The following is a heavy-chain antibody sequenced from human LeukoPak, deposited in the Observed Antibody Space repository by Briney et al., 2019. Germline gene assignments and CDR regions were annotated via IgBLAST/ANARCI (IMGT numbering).Heavy chain of an antibody. Sequence: ASVKVSCKASGYTFTSYAMHWVRQAPGQRLEWMGWINAGNGNTKYSQKFQGRVTITRDTSASTAYMELSSLRSEDTAVYYCARVVRAYGLVDYWGQGTLVTVSS. CDR1: GYTFTSYA. CDR2: INAGNGNT. V-gene: IGHV1-3*01. D-gene: IGHD3-10*01. CDR3: ARVVRAYGLVDY. J-gene: IGHJ4*02.